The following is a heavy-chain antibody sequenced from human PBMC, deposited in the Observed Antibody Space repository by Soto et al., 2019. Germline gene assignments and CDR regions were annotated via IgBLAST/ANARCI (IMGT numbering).Heavy chain of an antibody. CDR1: GYSFTTYG. CDR3: AAEMRDTNWYFDL. J-gene: IGHJ2*01. CDR2: VNAYNGNT. Sequence: QLQLVQSGAEVKKPGASVKVSCKASGYSFTTYGISWVRQAPGQGLEWRGWVNAYNGNTDHAQKFQGRFTMTTDTSTSTAYMELRSLSSDDTSVYYCAAEMRDTNWYFDLWGRGTLVTVSS. D-gene: IGHD1-26*01. V-gene: IGHV1-18*01.